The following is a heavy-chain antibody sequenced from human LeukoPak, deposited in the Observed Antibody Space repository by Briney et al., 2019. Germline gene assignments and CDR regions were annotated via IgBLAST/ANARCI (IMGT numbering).Heavy chain of an antibody. CDR1: GRSITSYY. D-gene: IGHD1-7*01. J-gene: IGHJ4*02. CDR2: IYYSGST. Sequence: PSGTLSLTCTVYGRSITSYYWSSIRQPPGKGLEWIGYIYYSGSTNYNPSLKSRVTISVDTSKNQFSLKLSSVSDADSAVYYCARGWNSAPDYWGQGTLVTVSS. V-gene: IGHV4-59*01. CDR3: ARGWNSAPDY.